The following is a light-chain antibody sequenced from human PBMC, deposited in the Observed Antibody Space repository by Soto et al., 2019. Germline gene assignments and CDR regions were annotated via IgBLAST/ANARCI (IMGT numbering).Light chain of an antibody. J-gene: IGLJ1*01. CDR3: SSYTSTGSYV. CDR1: SSDVGGYNA. V-gene: IGLV2-14*01. Sequence: QSALTQPASVSGSPGQSITISCTGTSSDVGGYNAVSWYQQDPGKAPKLMIYDVSRRPSGVSHRFSGSESGNTASLTISGLQAEDEADYYCSSYTSTGSYVFGAGTKVTVL. CDR2: DVS.